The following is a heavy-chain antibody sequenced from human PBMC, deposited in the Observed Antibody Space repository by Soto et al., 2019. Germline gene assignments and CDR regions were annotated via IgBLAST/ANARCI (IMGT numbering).Heavy chain of an antibody. CDR2: ISAYNGNT. CDR1: GYTFTSYG. V-gene: IGHV1-18*04. Sequence: ASVKVSCKASGYTFTSYGISWVRQAPRQGLEWMGWISAYNGNTNYAQKLQGRVTMTTDTSTSTAYMELRSLRSDDTAVYYCARAHYYDSSGYWDYYYYGMDVWGQGTTVTVSS. J-gene: IGHJ6*02. D-gene: IGHD3-22*01. CDR3: ARAHYYDSSGYWDYYYYGMDV.